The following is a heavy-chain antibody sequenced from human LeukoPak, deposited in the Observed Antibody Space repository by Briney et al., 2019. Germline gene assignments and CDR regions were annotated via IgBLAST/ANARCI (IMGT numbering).Heavy chain of an antibody. CDR2: MNPNSGNT. CDR1: GYTFTSYD. D-gene: IGHD3-10*01. Sequence: ASVKVSCKASGYTFTSYDINWVRQATGQGLEWMGWMNPNSGNTGYAQKFQGRVTITRNTSISTAYMELSSLRSEDTAVCYCARGCLWFGELPDYWGQGTLVTVSS. CDR3: ARGCLWFGELPDY. J-gene: IGHJ4*02. V-gene: IGHV1-8*03.